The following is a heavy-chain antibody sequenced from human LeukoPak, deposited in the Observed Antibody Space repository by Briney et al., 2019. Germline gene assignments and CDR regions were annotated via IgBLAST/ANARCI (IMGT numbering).Heavy chain of an antibody. Sequence: GGSLRLSCAVSGSTSSPNFMTWVRETPDPGLEWGANIDQDGSEKNYVDSLKGRFTISRDNAKNSLFLQMNSLRAEDTAIYYCASGAGWESGYWGQGTLVTVSS. J-gene: IGHJ4*02. V-gene: IGHV3-7*01. CDR2: IDQDGSEK. D-gene: IGHD1-26*01. CDR3: ASGAGWESGY. CDR1: GSTSSPNF.